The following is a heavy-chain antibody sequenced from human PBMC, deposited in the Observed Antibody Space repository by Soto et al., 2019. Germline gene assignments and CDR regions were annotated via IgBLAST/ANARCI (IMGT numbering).Heavy chain of an antibody. CDR3: ARHESRGDGPYYMDV. CDR2: IYYSGST. V-gene: IGHV4-59*08. J-gene: IGHJ6*03. D-gene: IGHD3-22*01. Sequence: PSETLSLTCTVSGGSISSYYWSWIRQPPGKGMEWIGYIYYSGSTNYNPSHKSRVTISIDTSKNQFSLKLSSVTAADTAVYYCARHESRGDGPYYMDVWGKGTTVTVSS. CDR1: GGSISSYY.